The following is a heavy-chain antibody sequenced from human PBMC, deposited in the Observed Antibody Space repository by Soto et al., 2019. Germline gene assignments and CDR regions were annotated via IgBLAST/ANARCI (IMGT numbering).Heavy chain of an antibody. D-gene: IGHD2-2*01. Sequence: SVKVSCKTSGFTFSSSAVHWVRQARGHRLQWIGWIDVGSANANYAQMLQERVTISRDMSTSTAYMELSSLRPEDTAVYYCTITSCYGYYGMDVWGQGTTVTVSS. CDR3: TITSCYGYYGMDV. CDR1: GFTFSSSA. J-gene: IGHJ6*02. V-gene: IGHV1-58*01. CDR2: IDVGSANA.